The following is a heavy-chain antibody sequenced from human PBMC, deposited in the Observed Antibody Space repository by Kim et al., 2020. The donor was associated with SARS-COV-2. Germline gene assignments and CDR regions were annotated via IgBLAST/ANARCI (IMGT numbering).Heavy chain of an antibody. D-gene: IGHD3-16*01. CDR3: ARGEPFTFGGVMRNWFDP. CDR1: GGSFSGYY. J-gene: IGHJ5*02. Sequence: SETLSLTCAVYGGSFSGYYWSWIRQPPGKGLEWIGEINHSGSTNYNPSLKSRVTISVDTSKNQFSLKLSSVTAADTAVYYCARGEPFTFGGVMRNWFDPWGQGTLVTVSS. CDR2: INHSGST. V-gene: IGHV4-34*01.